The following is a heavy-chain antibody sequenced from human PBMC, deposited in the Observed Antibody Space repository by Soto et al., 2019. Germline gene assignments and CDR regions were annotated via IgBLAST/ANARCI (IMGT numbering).Heavy chain of an antibody. J-gene: IGHJ4*02. CDR2: ISSNGGST. V-gene: IGHV3-64D*08. CDR3: VSHGRVWVTPAVDY. Sequence: GGSLRLSCSASGFTFSSYAMHWVRQAPGKGLEYVSAISSNGGSTYYADSVKGRFTISRDNSKNTLYLQMSSLRAEDTAVYYCVSHGRVWVTPAVDYWGQGTLVTVSS. CDR1: GFTFSSYA. D-gene: IGHD2-21*02.